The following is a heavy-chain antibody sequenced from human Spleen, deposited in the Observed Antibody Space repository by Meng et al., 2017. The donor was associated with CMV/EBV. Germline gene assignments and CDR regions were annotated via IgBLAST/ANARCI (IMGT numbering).Heavy chain of an antibody. Sequence: VSGGSISRSNWWSWVRQPPGKGLEWIGEIYHSGSTNYNPSLKSRVTISVDKSKNQFSLKLSSVTAADTAVYYCARVGYSSSSGFDYWGQGTLVTVSS. V-gene: IGHV4-4*02. D-gene: IGHD6-6*01. J-gene: IGHJ4*02. CDR3: ARVGYSSSSGFDY. CDR2: IYHSGST. CDR1: GGSISRSNW.